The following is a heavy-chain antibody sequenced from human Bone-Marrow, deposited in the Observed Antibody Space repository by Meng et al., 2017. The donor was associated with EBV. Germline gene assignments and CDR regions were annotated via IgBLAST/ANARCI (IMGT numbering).Heavy chain of an antibody. CDR3: ARASDYGNDLDY. J-gene: IGHJ4*02. CDR2: IDPNSGGA. D-gene: IGHD4-11*01. CDR1: GGTFSSYA. Sequence: VRLVQSGAEVKKPGSSVKVSCKASGGTFSSYAISWVRQAPGQGLEWMGGIDPNSGGADYAQKFQGGVTMTRDTSISTFYMELSRLTSDDTAVYFCARASDYGNDLDYWGQGTLVTVSS. V-gene: IGHV1-2*02.